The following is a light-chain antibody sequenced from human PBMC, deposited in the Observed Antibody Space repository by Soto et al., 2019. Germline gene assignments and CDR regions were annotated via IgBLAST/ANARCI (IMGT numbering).Light chain of an antibody. CDR2: GAS. Sequence: EIVLTQSPGTLSLSPGERATLSCRASQTVRTNYLALFQQKPGEAPRLLIYGASSRATGIPDRFSGSGSGRDFSLTINRLEPEDFVVYFCQQYSDSPLTFGGGTKVEIK. V-gene: IGKV3-20*01. J-gene: IGKJ4*01. CDR3: QQYSDSPLT. CDR1: QTVRTNY.